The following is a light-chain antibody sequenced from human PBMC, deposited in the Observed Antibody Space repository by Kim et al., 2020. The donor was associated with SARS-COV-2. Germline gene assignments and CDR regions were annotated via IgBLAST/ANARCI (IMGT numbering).Light chain of an antibody. CDR3: QSYDSSLSGFYV. Sequence: VTISCTGSSANIGAGYDVHWYQQLPGTAPKLLIYGNSNRPSGVPDRFSGSKSGTSASLAITGLQAEDEADYYCQSYDSSLSGFYVFGTGTKVTVL. V-gene: IGLV1-40*01. CDR1: SANIGAGYD. J-gene: IGLJ1*01. CDR2: GNS.